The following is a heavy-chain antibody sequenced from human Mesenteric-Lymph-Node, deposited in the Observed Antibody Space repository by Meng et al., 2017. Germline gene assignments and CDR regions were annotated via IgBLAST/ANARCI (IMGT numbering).Heavy chain of an antibody. CDR3: ARDPVRGVARSGRRYYYYGMDV. Sequence: GGSLRLSCAASGFTFSSYAMHWVRQAPGKGLEWVAVISYDGSNKYYADSVKGRFTISRDNSKNTLYLQMNSLRAEDTAVYYCARDPVRGVARSGRRYYYYGMDVWGQGTTVTVSS. D-gene: IGHD2-15*01. V-gene: IGHV3-30*01. CDR2: ISYDGSNK. CDR1: GFTFSSYA. J-gene: IGHJ6*02.